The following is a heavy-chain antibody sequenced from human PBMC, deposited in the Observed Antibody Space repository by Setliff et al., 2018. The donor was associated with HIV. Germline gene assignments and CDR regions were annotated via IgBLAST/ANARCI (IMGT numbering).Heavy chain of an antibody. Sequence: SETLSLTCTVSSGSISGSNYYWGWLRQPPGKGLEWIGVVYYSGNTYYNPSLTSRVTISVDTSNNQFSLRLSSVTSADTAIYYCARMLRGINSPIDFWGQGTLVTVSS. CDR2: VYYSGNT. CDR1: SGSISGSNYY. CDR3: ARMLRGINSPIDF. J-gene: IGHJ4*02. V-gene: IGHV4-39*01. D-gene: IGHD3-10*01.